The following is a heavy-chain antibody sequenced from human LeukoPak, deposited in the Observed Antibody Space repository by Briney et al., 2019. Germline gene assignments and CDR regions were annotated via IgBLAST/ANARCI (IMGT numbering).Heavy chain of an antibody. V-gene: IGHV4-39*07. D-gene: IGHD6-13*01. J-gene: IGHJ5*02. CDR1: GGSISSSSYY. CDR3: ARVGQQPRPNWFDP. CDR2: IYYSGST. Sequence: SETLSLTCTVSGGSISSSSYYWGWIRQPPGKGLEWIGSIYYSGSTYYNPSLKSRVTISVDTSKNQFSLKLRSVTAADTAVYYCARVGQQPRPNWFDPWGQGTLVTVSS.